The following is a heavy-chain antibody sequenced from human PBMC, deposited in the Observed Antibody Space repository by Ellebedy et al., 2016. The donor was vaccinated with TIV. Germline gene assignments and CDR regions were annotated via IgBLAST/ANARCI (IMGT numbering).Heavy chain of an antibody. D-gene: IGHD3-10*01. CDR2: VYHTGST. CDR3: ARDGVEDYFDY. J-gene: IGHJ4*02. Sequence: MPSETLSLTCSVSGVSIRDYYWSWIRQPPGQGLEWIGYVYHTGSTNYNPSLRSRVTLAVDTPKNEFSLKLSSVTTADTAIYYCARDGVEDYFDYWGQGLLVTGST. V-gene: IGHV4-59*01. CDR1: GVSIRDYY.